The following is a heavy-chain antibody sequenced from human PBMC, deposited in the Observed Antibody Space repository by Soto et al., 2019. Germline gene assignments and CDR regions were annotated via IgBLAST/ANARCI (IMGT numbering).Heavy chain of an antibody. Sequence: QVQLQESGPGLVKPSQTLSLTCTVSGGSITSRTYSWNWIRQLPGKGLACIGYIFYTGSTYYNPSLKSRRTISIDTSKNQFSLKLSSVTAADTAVYYCAREGRGSGGMRDNWFDPWGQGTLVTVSS. J-gene: IGHJ5*02. CDR3: AREGRGSGGMRDNWFDP. V-gene: IGHV4-31*03. CDR1: GGSITSRTYS. D-gene: IGHD3-10*01. CDR2: IFYTGST.